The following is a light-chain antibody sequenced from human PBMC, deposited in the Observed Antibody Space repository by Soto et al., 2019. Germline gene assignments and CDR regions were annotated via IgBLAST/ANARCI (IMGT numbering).Light chain of an antibody. Sequence: EIVMTQSPATLSVSPGERATLSCRASQSISSNLAWYQQRPGQPPRLLIYGASTRATGIPARFSGSGSEKEFTLTISSLQSEDFAVYFCQQYDKWPPYTFGQGTKLEIK. CDR1: QSISSN. V-gene: IGKV3-15*01. CDR2: GAS. CDR3: QQYDKWPPYT. J-gene: IGKJ2*01.